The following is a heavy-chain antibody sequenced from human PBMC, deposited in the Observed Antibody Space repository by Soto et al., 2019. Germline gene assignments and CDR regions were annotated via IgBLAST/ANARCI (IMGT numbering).Heavy chain of an antibody. Sequence: VGSLRLSCAASGFTFSSYAMSWVRQAPGKGLEWVSAISGSGGSTYYADSVKGRFTISRDNSKNTLYLQMNSLRAEDTAVYYCAKVAGYSSGWGYFQHWGQGTLVTVSS. V-gene: IGHV3-23*01. CDR1: GFTFSSYA. CDR3: AKVAGYSSGWGYFQH. D-gene: IGHD6-19*01. CDR2: ISGSGGST. J-gene: IGHJ1*01.